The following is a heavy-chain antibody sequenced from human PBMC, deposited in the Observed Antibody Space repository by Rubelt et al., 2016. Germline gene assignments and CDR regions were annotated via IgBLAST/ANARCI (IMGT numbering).Heavy chain of an antibody. CDR3: ARRRGDSTVVTPLEDY. D-gene: IGHD4-23*01. J-gene: IGHJ4*02. CDR1: GGSISSSSYY. Sequence: QLQLQESGPGLVKPSETLSLTCTVSGGSISSSSYYWSWIRQHPGKGLEWIGYIYYSGSTYYNPSLKSRVTISVDTSKNQFSLKLSSVTAADTAVYYCARRRGDSTVVTPLEDYWGQGTLVTVSS. CDR2: IYYSGST. V-gene: IGHV4-39*01.